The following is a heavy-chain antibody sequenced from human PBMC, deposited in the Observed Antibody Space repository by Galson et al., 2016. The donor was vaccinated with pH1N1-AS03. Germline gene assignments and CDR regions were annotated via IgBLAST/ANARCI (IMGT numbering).Heavy chain of an antibody. D-gene: IGHD6-13*01. CDR2: ISGNGLST. CDR1: GFTFSSYA. V-gene: IGHV3-64*01. Sequence: SLRLSCAASGFTFSSYAMFWVRQAPGKGLEYVSAISGNGLSTYYASSVKDRFTISRDNSKNTLFPQMGSLRPEDMAVYYCARGPVSYSNYWFPPPDYWGQGTLVTVSS. CDR3: ARGPVSYSNYWFPPPDY. J-gene: IGHJ4*02.